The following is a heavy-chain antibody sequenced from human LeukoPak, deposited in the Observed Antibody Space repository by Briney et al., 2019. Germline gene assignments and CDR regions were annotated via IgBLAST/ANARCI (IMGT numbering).Heavy chain of an antibody. CDR1: GYTFTSYA. V-gene: IGHV7-4-1*02. CDR3: ARGEESYSSSWFDYYYGMDV. Sequence: ASVKVSCKASGYTFTSYAMNWVRQAPGQGLEWMGWINTNTGNPTYAQGFTGRFVFSLDTSVSTAYLQISSLKAEDTAVYYCARGEESYSSSWFDYYYGMDVWGQGTTVTVSS. J-gene: IGHJ6*02. D-gene: IGHD6-13*01. CDR2: INTNTGNP.